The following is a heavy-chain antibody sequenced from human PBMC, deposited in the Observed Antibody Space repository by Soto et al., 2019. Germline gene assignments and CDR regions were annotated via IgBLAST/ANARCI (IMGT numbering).Heavy chain of an antibody. CDR3: AAILGMDV. J-gene: IGHJ6*02. CDR1: GFTFSNYW. CDR2: IKKDGSEK. V-gene: IGHV3-7*05. D-gene: IGHD3-3*02. Sequence: EVQLVESGGGLVQPGGSLRLSCAVSGFTFSNYWMRWVRQAPGKGLERVANIKKDGSEKFYVDSVKGRFIISRDNGKKPLYLQMNDRRAENTAVYYCAAILGMDVWGQGTTVTVSS.